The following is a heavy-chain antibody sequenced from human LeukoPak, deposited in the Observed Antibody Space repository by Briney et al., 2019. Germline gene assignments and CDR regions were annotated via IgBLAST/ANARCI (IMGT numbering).Heavy chain of an antibody. J-gene: IGHJ4*02. D-gene: IGHD3-22*01. V-gene: IGHV3-49*04. CDR3: TRDAPPGYYDSSGYLY. CDR1: GFTFGDYA. CDR2: IRSKAYGGTT. Sequence: GGSLGLSCTASGFTFGDYAMSWVRQAPGKGLEWVGFIRSKAYGGTTEYAASVKGRFTISRDDSKSIAYLQMNSLKTEDTAVYYCTRDAPPGYYDSSGYLYWGQGTLVTVSS.